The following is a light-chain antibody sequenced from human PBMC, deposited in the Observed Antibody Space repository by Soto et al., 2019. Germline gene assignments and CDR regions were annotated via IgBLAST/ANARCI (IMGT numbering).Light chain of an antibody. CDR3: QHYGGSFI. J-gene: IGKJ3*01. Sequence: EIGLTQSPGTLSLSPGEGATVSCRVSQIINSKSLVWYQRKFGQAPRLLIYNTSSRATGIPDRFSGSGSGTDFTLSISRLEPEDFAVYYCQHYGGSFIFGPGTKVDFK. V-gene: IGKV3-20*01. CDR2: NTS. CDR1: QIINSKS.